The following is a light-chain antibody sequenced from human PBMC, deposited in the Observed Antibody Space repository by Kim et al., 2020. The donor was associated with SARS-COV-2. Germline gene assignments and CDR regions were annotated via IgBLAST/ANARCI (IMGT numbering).Light chain of an antibody. CDR1: HSATTN. CDR3: QEYNNWPTLS. CDR2: DAS. V-gene: IGKV3D-15*01. Sequence: SPGEGATLSCRASHSATTNLAWYQQKPGQAPRLLIYDASIRASGIPARFSGSGSGTDFTLTISSLQSEDSAVYYCQEYNNWPTLSFGGGTKVDIK. J-gene: IGKJ4*01.